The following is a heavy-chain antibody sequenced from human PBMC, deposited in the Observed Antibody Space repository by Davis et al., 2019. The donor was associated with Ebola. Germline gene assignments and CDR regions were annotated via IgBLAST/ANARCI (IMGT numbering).Heavy chain of an antibody. CDR1: GSSFHTYP. V-gene: IGHV3-30*04. J-gene: IGHJ4*02. D-gene: IGHD6-19*01. Sequence: PGGSLRLSCAASGSSFHTYPINWFRQAPGRGLEWLAVISTDGSTTFYADSVKGRFTISRDNSKNTLSLQMNSLDTEDTAVYYCAGAVAGTEDFQYWGQGTLVTVSS. CDR2: ISTDGSTT. CDR3: AGAVAGTEDFQY.